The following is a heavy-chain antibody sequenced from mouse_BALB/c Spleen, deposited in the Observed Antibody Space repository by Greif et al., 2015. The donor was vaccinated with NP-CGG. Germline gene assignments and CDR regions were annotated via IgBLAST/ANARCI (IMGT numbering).Heavy chain of an antibody. CDR2: ISSGGSYT. D-gene: IGHD1-1*01. CDR1: GFAFSSYD. J-gene: IGHJ1*01. V-gene: IGHV5-9*02. Sequence: EVQGVESGGGLAKPGGSLKLSCAASGFAFSSYDMSWVRQTPEKRLEWVATISSGGSYTYYPDSVKGRFTISRDNARNTLYLQMSSLRSEDTALYYCARLSISTVVGWYFDVWGAGTTVTVSS. CDR3: ARLSISTVVGWYFDV.